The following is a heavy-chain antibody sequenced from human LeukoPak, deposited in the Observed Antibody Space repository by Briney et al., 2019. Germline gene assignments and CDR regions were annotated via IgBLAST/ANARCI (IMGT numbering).Heavy chain of an antibody. CDR1: GGSISSYY. D-gene: IGHD3-22*01. J-gene: IGHJ5*02. Sequence: SETLSLTCTVSGGSISSYYWSWIRQPPGKGLEWIGYIYYTGSTNYNPSLKSRVTISVDTSKNQFSLKLSSVTAADTAVYYCARDYSNGYFNWFDPWGQGTLVTVSS. CDR3: ARDYSNGYFNWFDP. CDR2: IYYTGST. V-gene: IGHV4-59*12.